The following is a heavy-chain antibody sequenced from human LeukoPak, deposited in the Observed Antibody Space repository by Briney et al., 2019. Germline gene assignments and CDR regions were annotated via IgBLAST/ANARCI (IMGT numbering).Heavy chain of an antibody. D-gene: IGHD3-9*01. Sequence: SETLSLTCTVSGYSISSGYYWGWIRQPPGKGLEWIGSIYHSEDAYYNPSLMSRVTISVDTSKNQFSLKLSSVTAADTAVYYCARERGSLTGYLSIDYWGHGTLVTVSS. V-gene: IGHV4-38-2*02. CDR1: GYSISSGYY. CDR3: ARERGSLTGYLSIDY. J-gene: IGHJ4*01. CDR2: IYHSEDA.